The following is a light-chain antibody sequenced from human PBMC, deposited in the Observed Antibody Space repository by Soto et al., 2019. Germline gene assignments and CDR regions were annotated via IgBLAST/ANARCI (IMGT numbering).Light chain of an antibody. J-gene: IGLJ2*01. CDR3: SSYAGSNNVV. V-gene: IGLV2-8*01. CDR1: SSDVGGSNY. Sequence: QSALTQPPSASGSPGQSVTISCTGTSSDVGGSNYVSWYQQHPGKAPKLMIYEVSKRPSGVPDRFSGSKSGNTASLTVSGLQAEYEADYYCSSYAGSNNVVFGGETKLTVL. CDR2: EVS.